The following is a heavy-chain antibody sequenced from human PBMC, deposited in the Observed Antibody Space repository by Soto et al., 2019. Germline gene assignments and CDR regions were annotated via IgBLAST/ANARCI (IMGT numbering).Heavy chain of an antibody. Sequence: QVQLVQSGPAVKKPVASVRVSCNASGYTFSTYGISWVRQAPGQGLEWLGWVNPHTARSNYAQKFQGRVTMTTDTSTTTAYMELKSLTFDDTATYFCARTRVYKKFGSWGQGTLVTVSS. CDR3: ARTRVYKKFGS. V-gene: IGHV1-18*01. CDR2: VNPHTARS. D-gene: IGHD1-1*01. J-gene: IGHJ5*01. CDR1: GYTFSTYG.